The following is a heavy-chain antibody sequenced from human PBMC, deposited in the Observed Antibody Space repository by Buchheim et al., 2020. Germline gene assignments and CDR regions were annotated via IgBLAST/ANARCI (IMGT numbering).Heavy chain of an antibody. V-gene: IGHV4-34*01. CDR2: INHSGST. Sequence: QVQLQQWGAGLLKPSETLSLTCAVYGGSFSGYYWSWIRQPPGKGLEWIGEINHSGSTNYNPSLKSRLTISVDNSKNQFSLKRSSVTAADTAVYYCARVGWLPRYNWFDPWGQGTL. D-gene: IGHD5-24*01. CDR3: ARVGWLPRYNWFDP. J-gene: IGHJ5*02. CDR1: GGSFSGYY.